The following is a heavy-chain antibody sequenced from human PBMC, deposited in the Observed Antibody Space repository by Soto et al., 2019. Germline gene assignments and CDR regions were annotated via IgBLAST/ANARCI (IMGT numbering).Heavy chain of an antibody. Sequence: GSLRLSCAASGXAFSEKWMTWVRQAPGMGLELVAHINQGGSEKFYVDSVKGRFTISRENAKKSLSMQMNSMIDEDTAVYYCARGQYGLDVWGQGTMGTVSS. J-gene: IGHJ6*02. CDR3: ARGQYGLDV. CDR2: INQGGSEK. CDR1: GXAFSEKW. V-gene: IGHV3-7*03.